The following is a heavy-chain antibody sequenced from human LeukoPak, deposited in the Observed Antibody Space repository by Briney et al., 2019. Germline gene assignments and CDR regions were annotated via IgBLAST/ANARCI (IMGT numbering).Heavy chain of an antibody. CDR2: IRYDGNNK. D-gene: IGHD3-16*01. V-gene: IGHV3-30*02. CDR1: GFTFSSYG. Sequence: GGSLRLSCAASGFTFSSYGMYWVRQAPGKGLEGVAFIRYDGNNKYYADSVKGRFTISRDNSKNTLYLQMNSLILEDTAVYYCAKAPVGGGGGSDYWGQGTLVTVSS. J-gene: IGHJ4*02. CDR3: AKAPVGGGGGSDY.